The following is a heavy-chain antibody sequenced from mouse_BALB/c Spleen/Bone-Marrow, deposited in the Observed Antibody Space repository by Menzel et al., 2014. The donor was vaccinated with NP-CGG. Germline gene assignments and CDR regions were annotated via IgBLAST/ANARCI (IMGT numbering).Heavy chain of an antibody. V-gene: IGHV1-31*01. CDR2: INPYNGAT. CDR1: GYSFTGYY. Sequence: LQESGPELVKPGASVKISCKASGYSFTGYYMHWVKQSHVKSLEWIGRINPYNGATSYNQNFKDKASLTVDKSSSTAYMELHSLTSEDSAVYYCARSSYYAMDYWGQGTSVTVSS. CDR3: ARSSYYAMDY. J-gene: IGHJ4*01.